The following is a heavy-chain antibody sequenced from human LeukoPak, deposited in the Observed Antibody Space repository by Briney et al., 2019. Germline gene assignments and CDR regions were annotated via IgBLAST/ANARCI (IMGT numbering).Heavy chain of an antibody. D-gene: IGHD3-3*01. Sequence: ASVKVSCKASGYTFTSYGISWVRQAPGQGLEWMGWISAYNGNTNYAQKLQGRVTMTTDTSTSAAYMELRSLRSGDTAVYYCASSTIFGVDPFYYGMDVWGQGTTVTVSS. CDR3: ASSTIFGVDPFYYGMDV. CDR2: ISAYNGNT. V-gene: IGHV1-18*01. CDR1: GYTFTSYG. J-gene: IGHJ6*02.